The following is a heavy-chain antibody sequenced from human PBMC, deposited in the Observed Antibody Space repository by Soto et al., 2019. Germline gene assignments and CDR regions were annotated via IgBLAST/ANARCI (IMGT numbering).Heavy chain of an antibody. Sequence: EVQLLESGGGLVQPGGALRLSCAASGFSFTSHAMSWVRQAPGKGLQWISSISAGSEGAYYADSVKGRFTISRDNSNNARYLHRNSRRAEDTDVYYCARDLWWCLHWGQGTLVTVSS. D-gene: IGHD2-21*01. CDR1: GFSFTSHA. V-gene: IGHV3-23*01. CDR3: ARDLWWCLH. J-gene: IGHJ1*01. CDR2: ISAGSEGA.